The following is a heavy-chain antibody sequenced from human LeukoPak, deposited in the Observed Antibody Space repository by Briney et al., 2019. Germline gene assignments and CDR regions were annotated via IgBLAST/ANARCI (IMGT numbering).Heavy chain of an antibody. V-gene: IGHV4-34*01. CDR2: INHSGST. CDR3: ARVRTSYYYGSGSLEDY. CDR1: GRSFSGYY. D-gene: IGHD3-10*01. Sequence: SETLSLTCAVYGRSFSGYYWSWIRQPPGKGLEWIGEINHSGSTNYNPSLKSRVTISVDTSKNQFSLKLSSVTAADTAVYYCARVRTSYYYGSGSLEDYLGQGTLVTVSS. J-gene: IGHJ4*02.